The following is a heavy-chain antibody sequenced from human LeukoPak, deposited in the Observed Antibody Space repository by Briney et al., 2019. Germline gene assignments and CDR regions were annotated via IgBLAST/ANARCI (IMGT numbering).Heavy chain of an antibody. V-gene: IGHV5-51*01. CDR2: IYPGDSET. Sequence: GESLKISCKGSGYSFPNYWVGWVRQMPGKGLEWMGIIYPGDSETRYSPSFQGQVTISADKSISTAYLQWSSLKASDTAMYYCAAGVKVSTFDYWGQGTLVTVSS. J-gene: IGHJ4*02. CDR3: AAGVKVSTFDY. CDR1: GYSFPNYW.